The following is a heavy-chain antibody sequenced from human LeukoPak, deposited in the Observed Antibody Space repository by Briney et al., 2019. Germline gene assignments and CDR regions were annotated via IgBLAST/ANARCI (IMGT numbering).Heavy chain of an antibody. CDR1: GYTFTTYY. D-gene: IGHD3-22*01. CDR3: ARVDDRGHYYDSSGPRKLFDY. V-gene: IGHV1-46*01. CDR2: INPSGGST. J-gene: IGHJ4*02. Sequence: ASVKVSCKASGYTFTTYYIHWVRQAPGQGLEWMGIINPSGGSTSYAQKFQGRVTMTRDMSTSTVYMDLSSLRSDDTAVYYCARVDDRGHYYDSSGPRKLFDYWGQGTLVTVSS.